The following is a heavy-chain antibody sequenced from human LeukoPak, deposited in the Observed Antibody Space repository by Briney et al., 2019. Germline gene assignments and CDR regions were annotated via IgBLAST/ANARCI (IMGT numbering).Heavy chain of an antibody. CDR2: IYYSGST. Sequence: SETLSLTCTVSGGSISSYYWSWIRQPPGKGLEWIGYIYYSGSTNYNPSLKSRVTISVDTSKNQFSLKLNSVTAADTAVYYCATRPTPPYYYYYMDVWGKGTTVTVSS. V-gene: IGHV4-59*12. D-gene: IGHD4-23*01. CDR3: ATRPTPPYYYYYMDV. J-gene: IGHJ6*03. CDR1: GGSISSYY.